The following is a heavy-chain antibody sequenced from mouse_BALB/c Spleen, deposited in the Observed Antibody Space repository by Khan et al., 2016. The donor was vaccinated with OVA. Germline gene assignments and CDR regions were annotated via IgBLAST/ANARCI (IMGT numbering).Heavy chain of an antibody. Sequence: EVELVESGGDLVRPGGSLKLSCVASGFSFSTYSMSWVRQTPEKRLEWVATISSGGSYTYYPDSVKGRFTISRDNAKNTLYLQMSSLKSEDTAMYYCTRHRGYYSNNPYFDYWGQGTTLTVSS. D-gene: IGHD2-3*01. V-gene: IGHV5-6-4*01. CDR3: TRHRGYYSNNPYFDY. CDR2: ISSGGSYT. J-gene: IGHJ2*01. CDR1: GFSFSTYS.